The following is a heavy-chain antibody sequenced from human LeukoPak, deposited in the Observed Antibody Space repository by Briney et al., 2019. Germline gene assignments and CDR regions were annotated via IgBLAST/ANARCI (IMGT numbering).Heavy chain of an antibody. V-gene: IGHV3-74*01. CDR2: ITSNGSST. CDR3: ARVGGSGSFDS. CDR1: GFTFSSYW. D-gene: IGHD6-19*01. J-gene: IGHJ4*02. Sequence: GGSLRLSCAASGFTFSSYWMNWVRQAPGKGLEWVSRITSNGSSTSYADSVKGRFTISRDISKNTLYLQMGSLRPEDMAVYYCARVGGSGSFDSWGQGTLVSVYS.